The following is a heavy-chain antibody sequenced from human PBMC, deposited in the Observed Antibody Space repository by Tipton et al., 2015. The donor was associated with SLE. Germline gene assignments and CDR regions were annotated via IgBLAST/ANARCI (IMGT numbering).Heavy chain of an antibody. J-gene: IGHJ4*02. CDR1: GDSISNVGYY. D-gene: IGHD4-17*01. CDR3: ARGTTVTRLDY. Sequence: TLSLTCTVSGDSISNVGYYWSWIRQHPGKGLEWIGCIYYSGSTDYYDPSLESRVSISIDTSKNEFSLKLRSVTAADTAVYFCARGTTVTRLDYWGQGTLVTVSS. CDR2: IYYSGSTD. V-gene: IGHV4-31*03.